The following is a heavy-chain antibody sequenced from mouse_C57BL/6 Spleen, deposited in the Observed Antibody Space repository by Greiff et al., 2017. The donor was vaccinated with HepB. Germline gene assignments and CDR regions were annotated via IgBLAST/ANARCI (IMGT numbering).Heavy chain of an antibody. CDR2: ISSGGSYT. V-gene: IGHV5-6*01. J-gene: IGHJ2*01. CDR3: ARHTILQYFDY. Sequence: EVKLMESGGDLVKPGGSLKLSCAASGFTFSSYGMSWVRQTPDKRLEWVATISSGGSYTYYPDSVKGRFTISRDNAKNTLYLQMSSLKSEDTAMYYCARHTILQYFDYWGQGTTLTVSS. D-gene: IGHD1-1*01. CDR1: GFTFSSYG.